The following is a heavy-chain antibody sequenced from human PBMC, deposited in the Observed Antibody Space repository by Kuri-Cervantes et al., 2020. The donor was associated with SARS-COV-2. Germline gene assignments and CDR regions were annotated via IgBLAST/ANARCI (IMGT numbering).Heavy chain of an antibody. V-gene: IGHV3-23*01. Sequence: LSLTCAASGFTFDDYAMHWVRQAPGKGLEWVSAISGSGGSTYYADSVKGRFTISRDNSKNALYLQMNSLRAEDTAVYYCAKEEMGAVAVWGQGTLVTVSS. CDR2: ISGSGGST. D-gene: IGHD6-19*01. CDR1: GFTFDDYA. CDR3: AKEEMGAVAV. J-gene: IGHJ4*02.